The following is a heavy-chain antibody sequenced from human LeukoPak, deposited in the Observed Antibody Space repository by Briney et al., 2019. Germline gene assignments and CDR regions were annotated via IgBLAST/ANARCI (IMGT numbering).Heavy chain of an antibody. D-gene: IGHD3-16*02. V-gene: IGHV3-30*02. Sequence: GGSLRLSCAASGFTFSSYGMHWVRQAPGKGLEWVAFIRYDGSNKYYADSVKGRFTISRDNPKNTLYLQMNSLRAEDTAVYYCAKGRDSRLGELSGDYWGQGTLVTVSS. J-gene: IGHJ4*02. CDR2: IRYDGSNK. CDR3: AKGRDSRLGELSGDY. CDR1: GFTFSSYG.